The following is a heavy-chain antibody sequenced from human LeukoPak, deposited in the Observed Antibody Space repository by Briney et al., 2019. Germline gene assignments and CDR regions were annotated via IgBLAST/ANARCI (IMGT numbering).Heavy chain of an antibody. J-gene: IGHJ6*02. V-gene: IGHV1-69*04. CDR3: ARDSGVAATVESEERCGMDV. CDR2: IIPILGIA. CDR1: GGTFSSYA. Sequence: SSVKVSCKASGGTFSSYAISWVRQAPGQGLEWMGRIIPILGIANYAQKFQGGVTITADKSTSTAYMELSSLRSEDTAVYYCARDSGVAATVESEERCGMDVWGQGTTVIVSS. D-gene: IGHD2-15*01.